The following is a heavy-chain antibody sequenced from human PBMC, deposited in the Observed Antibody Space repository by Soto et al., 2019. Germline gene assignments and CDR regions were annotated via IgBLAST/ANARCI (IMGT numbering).Heavy chain of an antibody. V-gene: IGHV3-23*01. CDR3: AKTPVPYSGSYAYYFDC. Sequence: GGSLRLSCAASGFTFSSYAMSWVRQAPGKGLEWVSAISGSGGSTYYADSVKGRFTTSRDNSKNTLYLQMNSLRAEDTAVYYCAKTPVPYSGSYAYYFDCWGQGTLVTVSS. CDR1: GFTFSSYA. J-gene: IGHJ4*02. CDR2: ISGSGGST. D-gene: IGHD1-26*01.